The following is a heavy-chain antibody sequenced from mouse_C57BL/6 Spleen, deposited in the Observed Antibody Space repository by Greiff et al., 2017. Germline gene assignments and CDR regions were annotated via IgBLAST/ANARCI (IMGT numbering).Heavy chain of an antibody. CDR3: ARRGGPNYYAMDY. D-gene: IGHD1-1*02. Sequence: QVQLQQPGAELAKPGASVKLSCKASGYTFTSYWMHWVKQRPGQGLEWIGNINPSSGYTKYNQKFKNKATLTADKSSSTAYMQLSSLTYEDSAVDYCARRGGPNYYAMDYWGQGTSVTVSS. J-gene: IGHJ4*01. V-gene: IGHV1-7*01. CDR1: GYTFTSYW. CDR2: INPSSGYT.